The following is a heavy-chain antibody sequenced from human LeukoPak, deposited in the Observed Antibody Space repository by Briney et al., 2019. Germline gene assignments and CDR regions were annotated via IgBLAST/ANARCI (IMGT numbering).Heavy chain of an antibody. V-gene: IGHV3-7*01. CDR2: LNEDGSVK. CDR1: EFSFSTNW. CDR3: ANVPRSTLCY. J-gene: IGHJ4*02. D-gene: IGHD2-2*01. Sequence: GGSLRLSCAASEFSFSTNWLHWVRQTPGKGLEWVAELNEDGSVKYYVDSVKGRFTISRDNAKSLLFLQMYNLRTEDTGVYFCANVPRSTLCYWGRGTLVTVSS.